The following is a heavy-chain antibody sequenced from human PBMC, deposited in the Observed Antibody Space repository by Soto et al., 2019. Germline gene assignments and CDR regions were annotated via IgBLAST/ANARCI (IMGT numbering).Heavy chain of an antibody. Sequence: QVQLQQWGAGLLKPSETLSLTCDVYGGSFSGYYWSWIRQPPEKGLAWIGEINHSGSTNYTPSLKSRFTISVDTSKNQFSLELSSVTAADTAVYYCARLPINHDSDVWGKGTTVTVSS. D-gene: IGHD3-3*01. CDR3: ARLPINHDSDV. J-gene: IGHJ6*04. CDR2: INHSGST. CDR1: GGSFSGYY. V-gene: IGHV4-34*01.